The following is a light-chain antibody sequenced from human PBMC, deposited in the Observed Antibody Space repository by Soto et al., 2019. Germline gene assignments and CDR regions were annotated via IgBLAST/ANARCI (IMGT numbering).Light chain of an antibody. Sequence: DIQMTQSPSSLSASVGDTVTITCRASQSISLFLNWYQQKPGKAPKLLIYAASSLQSGVPSRFSGNGSGTDFTLTFSSLQPEDFATYYCHQTDSIPETFGQGTKVEIK. J-gene: IGKJ1*01. CDR3: HQTDSIPET. CDR2: AAS. CDR1: QSISLF. V-gene: IGKV1-39*01.